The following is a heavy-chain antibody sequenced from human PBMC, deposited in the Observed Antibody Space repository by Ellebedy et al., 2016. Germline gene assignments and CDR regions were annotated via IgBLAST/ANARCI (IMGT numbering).Heavy chain of an antibody. V-gene: IGHV1-18*01. D-gene: IGHD3-22*01. CDR1: GYTFTSYA. Sequence: ASVKVSCXASGYTFTSYAMHWVRQAPGQRLEWMGWISAYNGNTNYAQKLQGRVTMTTDTSTSTAYMELRSLRSDDTAVYYCARVSYGTIVVVITPDYWGQGTLVTVSS. CDR3: ARVSYGTIVVVITPDY. CDR2: ISAYNGNT. J-gene: IGHJ4*02.